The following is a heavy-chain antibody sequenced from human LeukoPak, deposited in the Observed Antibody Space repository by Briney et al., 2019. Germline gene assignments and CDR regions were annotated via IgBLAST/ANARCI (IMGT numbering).Heavy chain of an antibody. Sequence: SETLSLTCTVSGGSISSSSYYWGWIRQPPGKGLEWIGSIYYSGSTYYNPSLKSRVTISVDTSKNQFSLKLSSVTAADTAVYYCARDQVDTGRSPPHWFDPWGQGTLVTVSS. CDR1: GGSISSSSYY. J-gene: IGHJ5*02. CDR3: ARDQVDTGRSPPHWFDP. D-gene: IGHD5-18*01. V-gene: IGHV4-39*07. CDR2: IYYSGST.